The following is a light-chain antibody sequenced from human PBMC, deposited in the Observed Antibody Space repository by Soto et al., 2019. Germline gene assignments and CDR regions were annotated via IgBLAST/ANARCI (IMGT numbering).Light chain of an antibody. CDR1: QSVSSD. CDR3: HQYNNWPPYT. CDR2: GAS. J-gene: IGKJ2*01. Sequence: EIVMTQSPDTLSVSPGERVTLSGRASQSVSSDLAWYQQKPGQAPRLLIYGASTRATDIAARFRGSGSGTEFTLTISSLQSEDFAVYYCHQYNNWPPYTFGQGTKLEIK. V-gene: IGKV3-15*01.